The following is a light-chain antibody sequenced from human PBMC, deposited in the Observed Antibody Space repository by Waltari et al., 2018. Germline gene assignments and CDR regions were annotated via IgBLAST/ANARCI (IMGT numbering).Light chain of an antibody. V-gene: IGKV4-1*01. CDR1: QNLLYSSNNKNY. CDR3: QQYYTIPIT. Sequence: DTVMTQSPNSLAVSLGEGATINCKSSQNLLYSSNNKNYLAWYQHKPGQHPKLLLYWASTRASGVPDRFSGSGSGTDFTLTISSLRTEDVAVYYCQQYYTIPITFGQGTRLEIK. J-gene: IGKJ5*01. CDR2: WAS.